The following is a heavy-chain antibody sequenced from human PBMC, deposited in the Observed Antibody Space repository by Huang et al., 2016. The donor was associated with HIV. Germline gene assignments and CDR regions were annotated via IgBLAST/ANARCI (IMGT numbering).Heavy chain of an antibody. D-gene: IGHD6-19*01. CDR2: VYSSGTT. CDR3: VRDQGRLAVGGIDNWFDP. V-gene: IGHV4-59*02. J-gene: IGHJ5*02. Sequence: QVHLQESGPGLVKPSETLSLSCTVSGDSVSSHYWSWIRHPPGRELEWIGTVYSSGTTNYNPRLKRRGTISVDTSKNSFSLRMTSVTAADTAMYYCVRDQGRLAVGGIDNWFDPWGQGTPVTVSS. CDR1: GDSVSSHY.